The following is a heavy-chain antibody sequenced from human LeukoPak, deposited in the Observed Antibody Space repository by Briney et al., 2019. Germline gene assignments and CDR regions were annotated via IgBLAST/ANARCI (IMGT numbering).Heavy chain of an antibody. D-gene: IGHD5-12*01. J-gene: IGHJ4*02. CDR2: INPNSGGT. V-gene: IGHV1-2*02. Sequence: ASVKVSCKASGYTFTGYYMHRVRQAPGQGLEWMGWINPNSGGTNYVQKFQGRVTMTRDTSISTAYMELSRLRSDGTAVYYCARDSGYIVATIMLAYWGQGTLVTVSS. CDR3: ARDSGYIVATIMLAY. CDR1: GYTFTGYY.